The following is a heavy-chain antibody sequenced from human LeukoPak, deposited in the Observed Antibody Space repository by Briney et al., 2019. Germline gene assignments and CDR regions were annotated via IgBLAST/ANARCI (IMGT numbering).Heavy chain of an antibody. V-gene: IGHV3-7*01. CDR2: IKRDGSEK. CDR1: GFTFSDYW. J-gene: IGHJ4*02. CDR3: ARGRYSGSYLLDY. Sequence: PGGSLRLSCAGSGFTFSDYWMSWVRQAPGKGLEWVANIKRDGSEKYYADSVKGRFTISRDNGKKSLYLQMNGLRAEDTAVYYCARGRYSGSYLLDYWGQGTLVTVSS. D-gene: IGHD1-26*01.